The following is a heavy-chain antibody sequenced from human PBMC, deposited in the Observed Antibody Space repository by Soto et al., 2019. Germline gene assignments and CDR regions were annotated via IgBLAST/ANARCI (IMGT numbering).Heavy chain of an antibody. CDR1: GFTFSSYS. D-gene: IGHD2-8*01. Sequence: EVQLVESGGGLVQPGGSLRLSCAASGFTFSSYSMNWVRQAPGKGLEWVSYLSSSSSTIYYADSVKGRFTISRDNAKNSLYLQMNSLRAEDTAVYYCARDLHHCTNGVCYRAFDYWGQGTLVTVSS. CDR3: ARDLHHCTNGVCYRAFDY. J-gene: IGHJ4*02. V-gene: IGHV3-48*01. CDR2: LSSSSSTI.